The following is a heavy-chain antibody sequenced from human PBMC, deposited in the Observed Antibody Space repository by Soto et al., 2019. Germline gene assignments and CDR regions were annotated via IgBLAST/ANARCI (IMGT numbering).Heavy chain of an antibody. CDR1: GGSISSSSYY. Sequence: QLQLQESGPGLVKPSETLSLTCTVSGGSISSSSYYWGWIRQPPGKGLEWIGSIYYSGSTYYNPSLKSRVTISVDTSKNQFSLKLSSVTAADTAVYYCARHKTTVNYFDYWGQGTLVTVSS. V-gene: IGHV4-39*01. D-gene: IGHD4-17*01. CDR3: ARHKTTVNYFDY. J-gene: IGHJ4*02. CDR2: IYYSGST.